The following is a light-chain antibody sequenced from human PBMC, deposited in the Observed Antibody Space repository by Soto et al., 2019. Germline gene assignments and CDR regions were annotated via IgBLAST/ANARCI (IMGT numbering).Light chain of an antibody. CDR3: QQYNSYPLT. V-gene: IGKV1-5*01. CDR1: QSSSSW. CDR2: DAS. Sequence: DIQMTQSPSTLSASVGDRVTITCRASQSSSSWLAWYQQKPGKAPKLLIYDASSLESGVPSRFSGSGSGTEFTLTISSLQPDDFATDYCQQYNSYPLTFGGGTKVEIK. J-gene: IGKJ4*01.